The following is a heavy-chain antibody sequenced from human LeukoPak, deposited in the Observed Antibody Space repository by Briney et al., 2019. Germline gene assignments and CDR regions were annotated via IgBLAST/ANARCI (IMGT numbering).Heavy chain of an antibody. CDR1: GFTFSGYA. CDR2: ISGSDGST. D-gene: IGHD2-2*01. CDR3: AKGPHTGYATSFFDY. Sequence: GGSLRLSCAASGFTFSGYAMGWVRQAPGKGLEWVSGISGSDGSTNYADSVKGRIAISRDNSKNTLYLQMNSLRAEDTAVYYCAKGPHTGYATSFFDYWGQGALVTVSS. V-gene: IGHV3-23*01. J-gene: IGHJ4*02.